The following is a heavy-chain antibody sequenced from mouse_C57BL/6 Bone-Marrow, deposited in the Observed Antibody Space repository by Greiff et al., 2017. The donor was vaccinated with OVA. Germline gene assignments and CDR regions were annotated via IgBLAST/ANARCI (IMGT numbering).Heavy chain of an antibody. CDR1: GYTFTSYG. D-gene: IGHD3-2*02. V-gene: IGHV1-81*01. CDR3: ARSVDSSGDYYAMDY. Sequence: VQLQESGAELARPGASVKLSCKASGYTFTSYGISWVKQRPGQGLEWIGEIYPRSGNTYYNEKFKGKATLTADKSSSTAYMELRSLTSEDSAVYFCARSVDSSGDYYAMDYWGQGTSVTVSS. CDR2: IYPRSGNT. J-gene: IGHJ4*01.